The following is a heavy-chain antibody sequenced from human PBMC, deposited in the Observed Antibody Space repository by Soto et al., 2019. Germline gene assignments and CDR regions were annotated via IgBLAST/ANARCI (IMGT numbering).Heavy chain of an antibody. Sequence: PSETLSLTCTVSGGSISSSSYYWGWIRQPPGKGLEWIGSIYYSGSTYYNPSLKSRVTISVDTSKNQFSLKLSSVTAADTAVYYCARGIGCSSTSCYEINWFDPWGQGTLVTVSS. D-gene: IGHD2-2*01. CDR2: IYYSGST. CDR3: ARGIGCSSTSCYEINWFDP. V-gene: IGHV4-39*07. CDR1: GGSISSSSYY. J-gene: IGHJ5*02.